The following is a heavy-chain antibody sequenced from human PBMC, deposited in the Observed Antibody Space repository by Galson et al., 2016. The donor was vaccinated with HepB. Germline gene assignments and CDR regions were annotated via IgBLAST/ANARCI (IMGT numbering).Heavy chain of an antibody. V-gene: IGHV7-4-1*02. Sequence: SVKVSCKASGYIFTSFSINWVRQAPGQGLEWMGRINTNTGTPTYAPGLTGQFVFSLDTSVSTAFLHISSLRPDDTATYYCASGSLITGARGADFWGQGTLVTVCS. CDR3: ASGSLITGARGADF. CDR1: GYIFTSFS. J-gene: IGHJ4*02. D-gene: IGHD7-27*01. CDR2: INTNTGTP.